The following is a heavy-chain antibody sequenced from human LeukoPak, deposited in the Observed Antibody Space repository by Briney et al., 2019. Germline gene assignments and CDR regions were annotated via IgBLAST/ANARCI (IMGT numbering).Heavy chain of an antibody. CDR2: ISSSSSYI. D-gene: IGHD6-19*01. CDR3: ARETPQWLVNKRFDY. CDR1: GFTFSSYS. Sequence: GGSLRLSCAASGFTFSSYSMNWVRQAPGKGLEWVSSISSSSSYIYYADSVKGRFTISRDNAKNSLYLQMNSLRAEDTAVYYCARETPQWLVNKRFDYWGQGTLVTVSS. J-gene: IGHJ4*02. V-gene: IGHV3-21*01.